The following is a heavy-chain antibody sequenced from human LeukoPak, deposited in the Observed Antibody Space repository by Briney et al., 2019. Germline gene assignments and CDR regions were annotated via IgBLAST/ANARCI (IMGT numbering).Heavy chain of an antibody. D-gene: IGHD6-13*01. Sequence: SETLSLTCAASGGSLSGYYWNWIRQTPAKGLEWIGEINHAGSTNYNPSLKSRVTISVDTSQNQFSLSLRSVTAADTAVYYCARGRYLTTRGGAAAGFLDYWGQGSLVTVSA. V-gene: IGHV4-34*01. CDR1: GGSLSGYY. J-gene: IGHJ4*02. CDR3: ARGRYLTTRGGAAAGFLDY. CDR2: INHAGST.